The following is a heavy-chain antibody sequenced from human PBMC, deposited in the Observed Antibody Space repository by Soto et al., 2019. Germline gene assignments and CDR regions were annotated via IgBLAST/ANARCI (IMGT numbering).Heavy chain of an antibody. J-gene: IGHJ6*03. CDR2: IYYSGST. Sequence: PSETLSLTCTVSGGSISSSSYYWGWIRQPPGKGLEWIGSIYYSGSTYYNPSLKSRVTISVDTSKNQFSLKLSSVTAADTAVYYCARQTQYDFWSGYYPYYYYYMDVWGKGTTVTAP. CDR3: ARQTQYDFWSGYYPYYYYYMDV. CDR1: GGSISSSSYY. D-gene: IGHD3-3*01. V-gene: IGHV4-39*01.